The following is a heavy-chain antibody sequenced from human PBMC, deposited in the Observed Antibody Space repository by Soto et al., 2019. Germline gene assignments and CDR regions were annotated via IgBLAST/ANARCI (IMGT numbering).Heavy chain of an antibody. CDR1: GGSISSYY. D-gene: IGHD3-10*02. CDR3: ASMIGDPVLSFDS. CDR2: IFYSGST. J-gene: IGHJ5*01. V-gene: IGHV4-59*01. Sequence: QVQLQESGPGLVKPSETLSLTCTVSGGSISSYYWSWIRQPPGKGLEWIGFIFYSGSTSYNPSLKSRVNISIDTSEYQFSLKLNSVTAADTAVYYWASMIGDPVLSFDSWGQGTLVAVSS.